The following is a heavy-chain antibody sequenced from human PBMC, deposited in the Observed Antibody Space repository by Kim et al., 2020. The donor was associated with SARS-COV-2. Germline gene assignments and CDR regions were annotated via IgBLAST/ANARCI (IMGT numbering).Heavy chain of an antibody. Sequence: GGSLRLSCAASGFSISSSWMTWVRQAPGKGLEWVANIKEDGREIYYADSVKGRFTISRDNAKKSLYLQMNSLRAEDTAVYYCAKTRELDIWGHGMMYTVS. CDR2: IKEDGREI. V-gene: IGHV3-7*01. CDR3: AKTRELDI. J-gene: IGHJ3*02. CDR1: GFSISSSW.